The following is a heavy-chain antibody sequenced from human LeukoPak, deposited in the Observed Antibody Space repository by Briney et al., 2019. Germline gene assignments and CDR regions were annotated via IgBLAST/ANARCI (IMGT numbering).Heavy chain of an antibody. J-gene: IGHJ4*02. CDR2: IIPIFGTA. CDR1: RGTFSSYA. CDR3: ARSPSGYSGYDPVYF. V-gene: IGHV1-69*13. D-gene: IGHD5-12*01. Sequence: SVKVSCKASRGTFSSYAISWVRQAPGQGLEWMGGIIPIFGTANYAQKFQGRVTITADESTSTAYMELSSLRSEDTAVYYCARSPSGYSGYDPVYFWGQGTLVTVSS.